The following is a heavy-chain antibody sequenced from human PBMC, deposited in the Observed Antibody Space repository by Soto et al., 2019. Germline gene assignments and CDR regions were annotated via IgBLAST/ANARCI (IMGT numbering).Heavy chain of an antibody. J-gene: IGHJ6*03. Sequence: EVQLLESGGGLVQPGGSLRLSCAASGFTFRSYAMNWVRQAPGKGLEWVSAISGSGGSTYYAASVKGRFTISRDDSKSTLFLQMNSLRAEDTAFYYCARDSEAVYGGYDSYYYCYMGVWGKGTTVIVSS. D-gene: IGHD4-17*01. CDR3: ARDSEAVYGGYDSYYYCYMGV. CDR1: GFTFRSYA. V-gene: IGHV3-23*01. CDR2: ISGSGGST.